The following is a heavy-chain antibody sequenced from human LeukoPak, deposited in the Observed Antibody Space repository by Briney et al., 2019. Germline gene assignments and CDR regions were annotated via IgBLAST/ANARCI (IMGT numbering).Heavy chain of an antibody. J-gene: IGHJ3*02. CDR3: ARHNWFGQNAFDI. V-gene: IGHV4-61*09. D-gene: IGHD3-10*01. CDR1: GDSISSATYN. Sequence: SETLSLTCTVSGDSISSATYNWSWIRQPAGKGLEWIGHIYTSGSTDYNPSLKSRVTISVDRSKNQFSLKVTSVTAADTAVYYCARHNWFGQNAFDIWGQGTMVTVSS. CDR2: IYTSGST.